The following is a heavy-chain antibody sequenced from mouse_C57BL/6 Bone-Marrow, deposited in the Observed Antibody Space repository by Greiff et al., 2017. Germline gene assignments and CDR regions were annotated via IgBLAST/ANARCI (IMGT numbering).Heavy chain of an antibody. D-gene: IGHD1-1*01. CDR2: INPYNGGT. CDR1: GYTFTDYY. J-gene: IGHJ2*01. CDR3: ARFLRSDF. Sequence: VQLQQSGPVLVKPGASVKMSCKASGYTFTDYYMNWVKQSHGKSLEWIGVINPYNGGTSYNQKFTGKATLTVDKSSSTAYMELNSLTSEDSAVYYCARFLRSDFWGKGTTLTVSS. V-gene: IGHV1-19*01.